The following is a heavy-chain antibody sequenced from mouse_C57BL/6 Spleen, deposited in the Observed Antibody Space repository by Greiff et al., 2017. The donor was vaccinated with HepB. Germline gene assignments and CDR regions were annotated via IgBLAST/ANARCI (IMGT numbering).Heavy chain of an antibody. V-gene: IGHV1-55*01. Sequence: QVQLQQPGAELVKPGASVKMSCKASGYTFTSYWITWVKQRPGQGLEWIGDIYPGSGSNNYNEKFKSKATLTVDTSSSTAYMQLSSLTSGDSAVYYCARGSYGDGRYFDVWGTGTTVTVSS. CDR3: ARGSYGDGRYFDV. CDR1: GYTFTSYW. CDR2: IYPGSGSN. D-gene: IGHD1-1*01. J-gene: IGHJ1*03.